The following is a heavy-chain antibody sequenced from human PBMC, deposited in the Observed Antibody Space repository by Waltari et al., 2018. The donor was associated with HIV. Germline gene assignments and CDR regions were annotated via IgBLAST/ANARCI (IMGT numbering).Heavy chain of an antibody. Sequence: EVQLVASGGGVVQPGGSLRLSCSVSGFTVSSYYMSWVRHAPGQVLEWVSVIYSGDSTYYADSVKGRFTISRHNSKNTLYLQMNSLKAEDTAVYYCARENTAMTDYAGNLDWYFDLWGRGTLVTVSS. CDR3: ARENTAMTDYAGNLDWYFDL. CDR2: IYSGDST. J-gene: IGHJ2*01. D-gene: IGHD5-18*01. V-gene: IGHV3-53*04. CDR1: GFTVSSYY.